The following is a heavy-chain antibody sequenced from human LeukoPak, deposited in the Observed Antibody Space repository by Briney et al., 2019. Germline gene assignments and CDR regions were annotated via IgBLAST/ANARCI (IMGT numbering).Heavy chain of an antibody. CDR1: GYTFTGYY. CDR3: ARALRFLTAPYYYYYYGMDV. J-gene: IGHJ6*02. D-gene: IGHD3-3*01. CDR2: INPNSGGT. Sequence: GASVKVSCKASGYTFTGYYMHWVRQAPGQGLEWMGWINPNSGGTNYARKFQGRVTMTRDTSISTAYMELSRLRSDDTAVYYCARALRFLTAPYYYYYYGMDVWGQGTTVTVSS. V-gene: IGHV1-2*02.